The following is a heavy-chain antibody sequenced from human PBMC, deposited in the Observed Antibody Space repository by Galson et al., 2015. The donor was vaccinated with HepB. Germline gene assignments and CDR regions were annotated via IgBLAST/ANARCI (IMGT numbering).Heavy chain of an antibody. CDR1: GFTFSTYN. D-gene: IGHD3-22*01. V-gene: IGHV3-21*01. J-gene: IGHJ4*02. CDR3: ARARGGYYHDY. CDR2: ISGSSGYI. Sequence: SLRLSSAASGFTFSTYNMNWVRQAPGKGLEWVSSISGSSGYIYYADSVRGRFTISRDNAKNSLYLQMNSLRAEDTAVYYCARARGGYYHDYWGQGTLVTVSA.